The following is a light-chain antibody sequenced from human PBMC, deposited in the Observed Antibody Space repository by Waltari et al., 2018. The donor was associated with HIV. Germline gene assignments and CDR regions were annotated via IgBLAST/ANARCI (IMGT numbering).Light chain of an antibody. J-gene: IGLJ1*01. V-gene: IGLV1-40*01. CDR1: SSNIGAGYD. Sequence: GAPGQRVTISCTGSSSNIGAGYDVHWYQQLPGTAPKLLIYGNSNRPSGVPDRFSGSKSGTSASLAITGLQAEDEADYYCQSYDSSLSPYVFGTGTKVTVL. CDR3: QSYDSSLSPYV. CDR2: GNS.